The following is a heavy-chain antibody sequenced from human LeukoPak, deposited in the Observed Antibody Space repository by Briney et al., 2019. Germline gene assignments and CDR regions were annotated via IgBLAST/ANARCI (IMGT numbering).Heavy chain of an antibody. D-gene: IGHD3-10*01. Sequence: GGPLRLSCAASGFTFSSYSLNWVRQAPGKGLEWVSSITCSSNYIYYADSVKGRFTISSDNAKNSLYLQMNSRRAEDTAVYYCARNLAEYYFGSGSYPAHFDYWGQGTLVTASS. CDR2: ITCSSNYI. CDR3: ARNLAEYYFGSGSYPAHFDY. J-gene: IGHJ4*02. V-gene: IGHV3-21*01. CDR1: GFTFSSYS.